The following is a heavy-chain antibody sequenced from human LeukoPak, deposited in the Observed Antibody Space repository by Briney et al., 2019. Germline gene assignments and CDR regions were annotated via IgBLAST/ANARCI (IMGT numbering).Heavy chain of an antibody. V-gene: IGHV3-23*01. CDR3: AKEGGSSSSVVYY. Sequence: PGGSLRLSCAASGFTVSSNYMSWVRQAPGKGLEWVSAISGSGGSTYYADSVRGRFTISRDNSKNTLYLQMNSLRAEDTAVYYCAKEGGSSSSVVYYWGQGTLVTVSS. J-gene: IGHJ4*02. CDR2: ISGSGGST. D-gene: IGHD6-6*01. CDR1: GFTVSSNY.